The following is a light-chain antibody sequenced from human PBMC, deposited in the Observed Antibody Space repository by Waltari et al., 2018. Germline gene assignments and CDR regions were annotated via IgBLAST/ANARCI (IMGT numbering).Light chain of an antibody. V-gene: IGLV3-25*03. CDR1: VLTNQY. J-gene: IGLJ2*01. CDR2: KDN. CDR3: QSTVDSSGTYVV. Sequence: YELTQPPSLSVSPGQTARITCSGDVLTNQYAFWYQQKSGQAPVVVIYKDNERPSGIPGRFSGPSSGTTVTLTIRGGQAEDEADYYCQSTVDSSGTYVVFGGGTKLTVL.